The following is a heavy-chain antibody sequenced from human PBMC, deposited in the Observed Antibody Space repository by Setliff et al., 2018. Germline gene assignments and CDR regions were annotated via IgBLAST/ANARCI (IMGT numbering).Heavy chain of an antibody. Sequence: GASVKVSCKASGGTFSGYGISWVRQAPGQGLEWMGGTIPIFGSTNYAQKFQDRVTIITDESTSTAYMELRSLRNEDTAVYYCAREGVDTRSSTDYRYYMDVWGKGTTVTVSS. J-gene: IGHJ6*03. CDR1: GGTFSGYG. CDR2: TIPIFGST. CDR3: AREGVDTRSSTDYRYYMDV. V-gene: IGHV1-69*05. D-gene: IGHD5-18*01.